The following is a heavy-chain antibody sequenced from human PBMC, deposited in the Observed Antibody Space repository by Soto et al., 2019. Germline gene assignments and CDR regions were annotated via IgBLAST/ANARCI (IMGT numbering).Heavy chain of an antibody. D-gene: IGHD3-16*01. CDR3: ARVMFGDTFDC. CDR1: GYRFTTYG. CDR2: FNPDNQNT. J-gene: IGHJ4*02. V-gene: IGHV1-18*01. Sequence: ASVKVSCKVSGYRFTTYGINWVRQAPGQGLEWVGWFNPDNQNTNYAQKFQDRVSLTTDSSTNTAYMELRDLRSDDTAVYYCARVMFGDTFDCWGQRSPVPVS.